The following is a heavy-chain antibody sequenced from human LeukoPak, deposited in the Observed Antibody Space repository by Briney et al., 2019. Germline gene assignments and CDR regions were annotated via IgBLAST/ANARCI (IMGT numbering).Heavy chain of an antibody. J-gene: IGHJ4*02. D-gene: IGHD3-16*02. CDR1: GGSISSYY. CDR2: IYYSGST. CDR3: ARVDRYYFDY. V-gene: IGHV4-59*01. Sequence: SETLSLTCTASGGSISSYYWSWIRQPPGKGLEWIGYIYYSGSTNYNPSLKSRVTISVDTSKNQFSLKLSSVTAADTAVYYCARVDRYYFDYWGQGTLVTVSS.